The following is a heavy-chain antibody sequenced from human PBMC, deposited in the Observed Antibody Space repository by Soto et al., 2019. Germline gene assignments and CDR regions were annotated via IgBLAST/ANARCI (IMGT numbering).Heavy chain of an antibody. D-gene: IGHD1-7*01. CDR2: IWYDGSNK. CDR1: GFTFSSYG. Sequence: GGSLRLSCAASGFTFSSYGMHWVRQAPGKGLEWVAVIWYDGSNKYYADSVKGRFTISRDNSKNTLYLQMNSLRAEDTAVYYCAREDGGTYYYYYYGMDVWGQGTTVTVSS. CDR3: AREDGGTYYYYYYGMDV. V-gene: IGHV3-33*01. J-gene: IGHJ6*02.